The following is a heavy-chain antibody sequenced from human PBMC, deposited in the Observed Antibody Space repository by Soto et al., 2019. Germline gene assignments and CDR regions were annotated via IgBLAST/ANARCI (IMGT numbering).Heavy chain of an antibody. J-gene: IGHJ6*02. CDR2: VYYGGST. CDR1: GGSISSSSFY. V-gene: IGHV4-39*01. Sequence: QLQLQESGPGLMKPSETLSLTCTVSGGSISSSSFYWGWIRQPPGQGLEWIGSVYYGGSTYYNPSLESRVTISVDTSKNQFSLRLSSVTAADTAMYYSARQVRTVNRDPYYYGMDVWGQGTTVTVSS. CDR3: ARQVRTVNRDPYYYGMDV. D-gene: IGHD3-10*01.